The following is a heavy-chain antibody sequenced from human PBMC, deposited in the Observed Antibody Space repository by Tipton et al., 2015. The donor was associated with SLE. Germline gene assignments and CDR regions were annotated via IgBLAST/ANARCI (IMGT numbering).Heavy chain of an antibody. J-gene: IGHJ4*02. Sequence: SLRLSCAASGFTFSSYSMNWVRQAPGKGLEWVSSISSSSSYTYYADSVKGRFTISRDNSKNTLYLQMNSLRAEDTAVYYCARDIAGYYFDYWGQGTLVTVSS. D-gene: IGHD3-10*01. CDR1: GFTFSSYS. CDR3: ARDIAGYYFDY. CDR2: ISSSSSYT. V-gene: IGHV3-21*04.